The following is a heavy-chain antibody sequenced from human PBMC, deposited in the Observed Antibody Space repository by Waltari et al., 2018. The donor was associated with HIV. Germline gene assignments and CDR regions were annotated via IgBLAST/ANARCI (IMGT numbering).Heavy chain of an antibody. CDR1: GGSLSGYY. V-gene: IGHV4-34*01. CDR2: INHSGIT. Sequence: QVQLQQWGAGLLKPSETLSLTCAVYGGSLSGYYWSWIRQPPGRGLEWVGEINHSGITNSNPSLKSRVTISVDTSKNQFSLNLSSVTAADTAVYYCAREENWGFFDYWGQGTLVTVSS. J-gene: IGHJ4*02. CDR3: AREENWGFFDY. D-gene: IGHD7-27*01.